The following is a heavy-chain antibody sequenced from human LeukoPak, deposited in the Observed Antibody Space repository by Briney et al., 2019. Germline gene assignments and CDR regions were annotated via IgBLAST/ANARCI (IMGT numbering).Heavy chain of an antibody. J-gene: IGHJ4*02. Sequence: SQTLSLTCVVYGHRVPSKYGAWAWIRQSPSRGLEWLGSTYYRSKWYNDYAESMEGRMTISQDTSKNQYSLHLNSVTPDDTAVYYCARDFGTTGWHTFDYWGQGTLVTVSS. CDR2: TYYRSKWYN. CDR3: ARDFGTTGWHTFDY. CDR1: GHRVPSKYGA. D-gene: IGHD6-19*01. V-gene: IGHV6-1*01.